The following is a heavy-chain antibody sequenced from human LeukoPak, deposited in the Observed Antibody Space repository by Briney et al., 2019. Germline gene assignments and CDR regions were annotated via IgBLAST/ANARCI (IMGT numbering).Heavy chain of an antibody. Sequence: GGSLRLSCAASGFTFSSYSMNWVRQAPGKGLEWFSSISSSSSYIYYADSVKGLFTISRDNAKYSLYLQMNSLRAEDTAVYYCARGGLYCSSTSCSNYYYYYMDVWGKGTTVTVSS. V-gene: IGHV3-21*01. D-gene: IGHD2-2*01. J-gene: IGHJ6*03. CDR3: ARGGLYCSSTSCSNYYYYYMDV. CDR2: ISSSSSYI. CDR1: GFTFSSYS.